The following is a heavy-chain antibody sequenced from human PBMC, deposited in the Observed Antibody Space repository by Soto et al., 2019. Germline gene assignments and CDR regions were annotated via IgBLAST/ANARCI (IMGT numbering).Heavy chain of an antibody. CDR1: GGSISNNY. D-gene: IGHD3-22*01. CDR2: FYNSGTT. Sequence: PSETLSLTCSVSGGSISNNYWTWVRQPPGKGLEWIGFFYNSGTTNYNPSLKSRVTISVDTSKNQFSLKLTSVTDADTAVYYCARSTNYYFSSSGYPVCYFDFCGQGTLVTVSA. V-gene: IGHV4-59*01. CDR3: ARSTNYYFSSSGYPVCYFDF. J-gene: IGHJ4*02.